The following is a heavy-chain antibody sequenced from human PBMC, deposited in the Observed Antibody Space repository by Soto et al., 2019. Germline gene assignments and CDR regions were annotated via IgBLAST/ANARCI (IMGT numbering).Heavy chain of an antibody. CDR3: ARAFFYQGSDSRGYSFDAFDF. V-gene: IGHV1-18*01. D-gene: IGHD3-22*01. CDR2: ISAHTGNS. J-gene: IGHJ3*01. CDR1: GYTFTSSG. Sequence: QVQLVQSGAEVKKPGASVKVSCKASGYTFTSSGMSWVRQAPGQGLERMGWISAHTGNSEYAQRVQGSVTMTTDGSTSTAYMELRSLRSDDTAVYYCARAFFYQGSDSRGYSFDAFDFWGPGTLVTVSS.